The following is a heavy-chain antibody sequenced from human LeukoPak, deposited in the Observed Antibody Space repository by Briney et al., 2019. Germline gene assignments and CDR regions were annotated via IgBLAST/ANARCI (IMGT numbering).Heavy chain of an antibody. CDR2: IYPGGSDT. CDR3: ARGADIVVVAFDY. D-gene: IGHD2-15*01. J-gene: IGHJ4*02. Sequence: GESLRISCKGSGYSFTSYWIGWVRQMPGKGLEWMGIIYPGGSDTRYSPSFQGQVTISADKSISTAYLQWSSLKASDTAMYYCARGADIVVVAFDYWGQGTLVTVSS. V-gene: IGHV5-51*01. CDR1: GYSFTSYW.